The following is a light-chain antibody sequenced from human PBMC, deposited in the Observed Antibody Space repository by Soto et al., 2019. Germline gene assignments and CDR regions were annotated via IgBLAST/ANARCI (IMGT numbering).Light chain of an antibody. CDR1: QSVLYSSNNKNY. CDR3: QQYGSSPIT. J-gene: IGKJ5*01. Sequence: IVMTQSPDSLAVSLGERATINCKSSQSVLYSSNNKNYLAWYQQKPGQSPKLLIYWASTRESGVPDRFSGSGSGTDFTLTISRLEPEDFAVYYCQQYGSSPITFGQGTRLEIK. CDR2: WAS. V-gene: IGKV4-1*01.